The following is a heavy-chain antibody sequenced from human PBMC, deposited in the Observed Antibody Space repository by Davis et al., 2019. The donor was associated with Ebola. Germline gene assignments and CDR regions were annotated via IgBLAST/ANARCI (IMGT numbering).Heavy chain of an antibody. CDR1: GYTFSSYA. CDR3: AEIYWVRYGMDV. D-gene: IGHD2-8*02. CDR2: ISYDGSNK. V-gene: IGHV3-30*04. Sequence: GESLKISCQDSGYTFSSYAMPWVRPASGKALEWDRVISYDGSNKYYADSVKGRFTIYRDNSQNTLSLQMNSLRAEDTALYYCAEIYWVRYGMDVWGQGTTVTVSS. J-gene: IGHJ6*02.